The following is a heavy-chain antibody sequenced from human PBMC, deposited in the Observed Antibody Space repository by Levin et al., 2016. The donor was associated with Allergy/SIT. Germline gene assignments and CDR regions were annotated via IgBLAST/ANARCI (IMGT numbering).Heavy chain of an antibody. J-gene: IGHJ1*01. V-gene: IGHV1-69*01. CDR2: IIPIFGTA. D-gene: IGHD3-22*01. Sequence: WVRQAPGQGLEWMGGIIPIFGTANYAQKFQGRVTITADESTSTAYMELSSLRSEDTAVYYCASSYYYDSSGYKVYCFQHWGQGTLVTVSS. CDR3: ASSYYYDSSGYKVYCFQH.